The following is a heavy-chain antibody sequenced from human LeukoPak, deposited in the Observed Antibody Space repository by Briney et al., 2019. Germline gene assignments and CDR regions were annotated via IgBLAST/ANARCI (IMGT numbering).Heavy chain of an antibody. CDR3: ARHPAPGIAAAGRYAFDY. D-gene: IGHD6-13*01. Sequence: PSETLSLTCAVSGYSISSGYYWGWIRQPPGKGLEWIGSIYHSGSTYYNPSLKSRVTISVDTSKNQFSLKLSSVTAADTAVYYCARHPAPGIAAAGRYAFDYWGQGTLVTVSS. V-gene: IGHV4-38-2*01. J-gene: IGHJ4*02. CDR1: GYSISSGYY. CDR2: IYHSGST.